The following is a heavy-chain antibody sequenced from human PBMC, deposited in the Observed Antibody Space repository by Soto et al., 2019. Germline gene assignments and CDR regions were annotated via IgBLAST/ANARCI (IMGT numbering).Heavy chain of an antibody. CDR2: ISYDGSNK. D-gene: IGHD6-6*01. J-gene: IGHJ4*02. CDR3: AKRGGSSSSGYYFDY. V-gene: IGHV3-30*18. CDR1: GFTFSSYG. Sequence: QVPLVESGGGVVQPGRSLRLSCAASGFTFSSYGMHWVRQAPGKGLEWVAVISYDGSNKYYADSVKGRFTISRDNSKNTLYLQMNSLRAEDTAVYYCAKRGGSSSSGYYFDYWGQGTLVTVSS.